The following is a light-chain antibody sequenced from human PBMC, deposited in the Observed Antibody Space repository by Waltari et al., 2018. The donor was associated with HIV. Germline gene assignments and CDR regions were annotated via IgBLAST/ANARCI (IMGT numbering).Light chain of an antibody. Sequence: DIILTQSPDSLAVSLGERATINCKSSHSVLYSSNNKNFLGWYQQKPGQPPKLLIYWASTRKAGVPDRFSGSGSGTNCTLTISSLQAEDVAVYYCHQYYTFHTFGQGTKLEIK. J-gene: IGKJ2*01. CDR3: HQYYTFHT. CDR1: HSVLYSSNNKNF. CDR2: WAS. V-gene: IGKV4-1*01.